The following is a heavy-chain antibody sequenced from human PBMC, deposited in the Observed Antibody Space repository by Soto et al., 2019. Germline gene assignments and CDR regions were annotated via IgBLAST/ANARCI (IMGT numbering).Heavy chain of an antibody. CDR1: GFTFCNYA. CDR3: ARRGPGTYFDY. D-gene: IGHD6-13*01. J-gene: IGHJ4*02. V-gene: IGHV3-23*01. Sequence: EVQLLESGGGLVQPGGSLRLSCAASGFTFCNYALNWVRQAPGKGLEWVSVIGGSGDSTSYADSLKGRFTISRDNSKNTLYMQMNSLRTEDTAVYYCARRGPGTYFDYWGQGTLVTVSS. CDR2: IGGSGDST.